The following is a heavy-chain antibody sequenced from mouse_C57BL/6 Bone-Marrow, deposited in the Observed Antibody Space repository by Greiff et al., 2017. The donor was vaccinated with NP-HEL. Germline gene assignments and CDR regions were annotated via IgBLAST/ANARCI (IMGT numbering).Heavy chain of an antibody. CDR2: IYPGNSDT. CDR1: GYTFTSYW. V-gene: IGHV1-5*01. Sequence: EVKLVESGTVLARPGASVKMSCKTSGYTFTSYWMHWVKQRPGQGLEWIGAIYPGNSDTSYNQKFKGKAKLTAVTSASTAYMELSSLTNEDSAVYYCTRRGITTVYGAMDYWGQGTSVTVSS. J-gene: IGHJ4*01. CDR3: TRRGITTVYGAMDY. D-gene: IGHD1-1*01.